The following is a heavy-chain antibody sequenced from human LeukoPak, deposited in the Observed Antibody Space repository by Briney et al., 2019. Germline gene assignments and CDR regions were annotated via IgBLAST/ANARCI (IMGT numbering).Heavy chain of an antibody. CDR1: GGTFSSYA. D-gene: IGHD3-22*01. Sequence: SVKVSCKASGGTFSSYAISWVRQAPGQGLEWMGRIIPIFGTANYAQKFQGRVTITTDQSTSTAYMELSSLRSEDTAVHYCARAKYDSSGYYYWWGQGTLVTVSS. V-gene: IGHV1-69*05. CDR2: IIPIFGTA. CDR3: ARAKYDSSGYYYW. J-gene: IGHJ4*02.